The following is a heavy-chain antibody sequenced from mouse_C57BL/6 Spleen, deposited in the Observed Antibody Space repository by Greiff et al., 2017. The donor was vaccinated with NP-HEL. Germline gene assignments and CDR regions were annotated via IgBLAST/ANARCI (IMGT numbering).Heavy chain of an antibody. D-gene: IGHD3-3*01. Sequence: EVQLQQSGTVLARPGASVKMSCKTSGYTFTSYWMHWVKQRPGQGLEWIGAIYPGNSDTSYNQKFKGKAKLTAVTSASTAYMELSSLTNEDSAVYYCTRPLGGGLYAMDYWGQGTSVTVSS. V-gene: IGHV1-5*01. J-gene: IGHJ4*01. CDR1: GYTFTSYW. CDR3: TRPLGGGLYAMDY. CDR2: IYPGNSDT.